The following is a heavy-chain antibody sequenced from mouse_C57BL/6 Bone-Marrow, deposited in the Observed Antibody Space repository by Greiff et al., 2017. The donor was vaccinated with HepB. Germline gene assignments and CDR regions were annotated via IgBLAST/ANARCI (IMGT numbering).Heavy chain of an antibody. CDR1: GFTFSSYG. V-gene: IGHV5-6*01. Sequence: EVKLVESGGDLVKPGGSLKLSCAASGFTFSSYGMSWVRQTPDKRLEWVANISSGGSYTYYPDSVKGRFTISRDNAKNTLYLQMSSLKSEDTAMYYCARHENYHWYFDVWGTGTTVTVSS. CDR2: ISSGGSYT. CDR3: ARHENYHWYFDV. J-gene: IGHJ1*03. D-gene: IGHD1-1*02.